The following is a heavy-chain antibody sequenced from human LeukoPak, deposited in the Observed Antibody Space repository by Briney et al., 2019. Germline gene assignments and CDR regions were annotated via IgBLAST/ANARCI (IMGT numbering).Heavy chain of an antibody. Sequence: GGSLRLSCTASGFTFGDYAMSWVRQAPGKGLEWVGFIRSKVYGGTTEYAASVKGRFTISRDDSKSIAYLQINSLKTEDTAVYYCTRDPRGSYGPDAFDIWGQGTMVTVSS. V-gene: IGHV3-49*04. J-gene: IGHJ3*02. CDR1: GFTFGDYA. CDR2: IRSKVYGGTT. D-gene: IGHD1-26*01. CDR3: TRDPRGSYGPDAFDI.